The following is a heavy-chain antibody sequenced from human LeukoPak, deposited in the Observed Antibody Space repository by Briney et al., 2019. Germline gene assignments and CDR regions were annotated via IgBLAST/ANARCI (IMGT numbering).Heavy chain of an antibody. CDR3: ARALGNPYYHYMDV. CDR1: GFTFSSYS. Sequence: PGGSLRLSCAASGFTFSSYSMNWVRQAPGKGLEWVSYISSSSSTICYADSVKGRFTIPRDNAKNSLYLQMNSLRAEDTAVYYCARALGNPYYHYMDVWGKGTTVTVSS. V-gene: IGHV3-48*01. J-gene: IGHJ6*03. CDR2: ISSSSSTI.